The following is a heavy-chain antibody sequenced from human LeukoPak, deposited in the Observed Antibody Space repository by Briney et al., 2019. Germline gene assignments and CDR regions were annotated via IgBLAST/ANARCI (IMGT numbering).Heavy chain of an antibody. CDR3: ARDFSTVVVAANPSGY. CDR2: ISAYNGNT. V-gene: IGHV1-18*01. CDR1: SYTFTSYG. J-gene: IGHJ4*02. D-gene: IGHD2-15*01. Sequence: ASVKVSCKASSYTFTSYGISWVRQAPGQGLKWMGWISAYNGNTNYAQKLQGRVTMTTDTSTSTAYMELRSLRSDDTAVYYCARDFSTVVVAANPSGYWGQGTLVTVSS.